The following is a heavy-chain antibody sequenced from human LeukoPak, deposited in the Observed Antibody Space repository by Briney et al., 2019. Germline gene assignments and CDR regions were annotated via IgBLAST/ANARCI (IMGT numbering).Heavy chain of an antibody. D-gene: IGHD5-18*01. CDR2: INPSGGST. CDR3: AREDTAMANGDYAPSFDY. CDR1: GYTFTNFY. J-gene: IGHJ4*02. Sequence: ASVKVSCKASGYTFTNFYMHWVRQVPGQGLEWMGIINPSGGSTSYAQKFQGRVTMTRDTSTSTVYMELSSLRSEDTAVYYCAREDTAMANGDYAPSFDYWGQGTLVTVSS. V-gene: IGHV1-46*01.